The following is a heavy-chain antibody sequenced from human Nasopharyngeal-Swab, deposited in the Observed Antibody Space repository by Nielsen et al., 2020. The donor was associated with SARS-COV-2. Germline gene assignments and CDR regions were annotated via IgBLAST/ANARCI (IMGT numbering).Heavy chain of an antibody. D-gene: IGHD6-13*01. J-gene: IGHJ4*02. Sequence: VRQAPGKGLVWVSRINNDGSSTTYADSVKGRFTISRDNAKNTLYLQMNSLRAEDTAVYYCAISSAAAGVSWGQGTLVTVSS. CDR2: INNDGSST. V-gene: IGHV3-74*01. CDR3: AISSAAAGVS.